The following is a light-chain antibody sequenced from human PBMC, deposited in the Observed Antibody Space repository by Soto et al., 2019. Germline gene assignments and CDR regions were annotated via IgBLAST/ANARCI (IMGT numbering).Light chain of an antibody. V-gene: IGKV3-20*01. CDR3: QQYVASTWT. CDR2: GAS. Sequence: IVLTQSPGTLSLSPGERATLSCRASQSISSSYFAWSQQKPGQAPRLLIYGASSRATGIPDRFSGSGSGTDFTLTISRLEPEDFAVYYCQQYVASTWTFGQGTKVDI. J-gene: IGKJ1*01. CDR1: QSISSSY.